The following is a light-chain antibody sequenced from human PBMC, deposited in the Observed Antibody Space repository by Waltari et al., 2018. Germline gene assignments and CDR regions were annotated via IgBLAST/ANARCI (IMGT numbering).Light chain of an antibody. CDR3: QQYYSYPSVT. Sequence: AIRMTLSPSSFSASTGDRVTITCRASQGISSYLAWYQQKPGKAPKLLIYAASTLQSGVPSRFSGSGSGTDFTLTISCLQSEDFATYYCQQYYSYPSVTFGQGTKLEIK. CDR2: AAS. J-gene: IGKJ2*01. CDR1: QGISSY. V-gene: IGKV1-8*01.